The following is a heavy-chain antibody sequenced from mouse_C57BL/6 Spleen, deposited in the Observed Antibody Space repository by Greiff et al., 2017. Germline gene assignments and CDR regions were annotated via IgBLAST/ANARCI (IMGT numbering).Heavy chain of an antibody. Sequence: QVQLQQPGAELVRPGTSVKLSCKASGYTFTSYWMHWVKQRPGHGLEWIGVIDPSDSYTNYNQKFKGKATLTVDTSSSTAYMQRRSLTSEDSAVYYCAKEYGSPPYYFDYWGKGTTLTVS. CDR1: GYTFTSYW. J-gene: IGHJ2*01. V-gene: IGHV1-59*01. D-gene: IGHD2-10*02. CDR3: AKEYGSPPYYFDY. CDR2: IDPSDSYT.